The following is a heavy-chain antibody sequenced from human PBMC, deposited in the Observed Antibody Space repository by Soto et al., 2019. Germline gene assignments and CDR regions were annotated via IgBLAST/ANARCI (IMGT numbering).Heavy chain of an antibody. D-gene: IGHD4-17*01. Sequence: SETLSLTCTVSGGSISTYYWTWIRQSPGKGLEWIGYIYYSGVTNYNPSLNSRVTLSVDTSKNQFSLELSSVTAADTAVYYCAREGGDYTRRFAHWGQGTLVTVSS. CDR1: GGSISTYY. J-gene: IGHJ4*02. CDR2: IYYSGVT. V-gene: IGHV4-59*01. CDR3: AREGGDYTRRFAH.